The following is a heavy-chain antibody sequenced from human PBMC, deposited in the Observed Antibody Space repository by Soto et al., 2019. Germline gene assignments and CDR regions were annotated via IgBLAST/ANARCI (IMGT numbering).Heavy chain of an antibody. CDR1: GFTFSSYW. V-gene: IGHV3-74*01. D-gene: IGHD3-3*01. CDR3: ARETYYDFWSGYSRYYYYYGMDV. CDR2: INSDGSST. J-gene: IGHJ6*02. Sequence: GSLRLSCAASGFTFSSYWMHWVRQAPGKGLVWVSRINSDGSSTSYADSVKGRFTISRDNAKNTLYLQMNSLRAEDTAVYYCARETYYDFWSGYSRYYYYYGMDVWGQGTTVTVSS.